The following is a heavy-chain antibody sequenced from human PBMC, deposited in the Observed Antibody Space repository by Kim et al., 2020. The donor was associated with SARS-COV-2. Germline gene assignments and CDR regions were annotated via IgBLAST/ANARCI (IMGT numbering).Heavy chain of an antibody. V-gene: IGHV1-24*01. CDR1: GYTLTELS. Sequence: ASVKVSCKVPGYTLTELSMHWVRQAPGKGLEWMGCFDPEDGETIYAQKFQGRVTMTEDTSTDTAYMELSSLRSEDTAVYYCATPRGGSGWVPGVLAAFDIWGQGTMVTVSS. J-gene: IGHJ3*02. D-gene: IGHD6-19*01. CDR2: FDPEDGET. CDR3: ATPRGGSGWVPGVLAAFDI.